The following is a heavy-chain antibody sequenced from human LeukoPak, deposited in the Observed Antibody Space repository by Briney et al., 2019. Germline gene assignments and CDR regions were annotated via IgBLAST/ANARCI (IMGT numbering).Heavy chain of an antibody. Sequence: GGSLRLSCAASGFTFSSYWMHWVRQAPAKGLVWVSRINSDGSSTSYADSVKGRFTISRDNAKNTLYLQMNSLRAEDTAVYYCARERPPTGLGWFDPWGQGTLVTVSS. V-gene: IGHV3-74*01. CDR1: GFTFSSYW. D-gene: IGHD1-1*01. J-gene: IGHJ5*02. CDR3: ARERPPTGLGWFDP. CDR2: INSDGSST.